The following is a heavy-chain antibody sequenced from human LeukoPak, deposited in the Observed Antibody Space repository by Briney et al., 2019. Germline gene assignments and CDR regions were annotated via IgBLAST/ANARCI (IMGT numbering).Heavy chain of an antibody. CDR3: ARGPVYYYYGMDV. Sequence: QPGGSLRLSCAASGFSVSSNHMSWVRQAPGKGLEWVSVIYSGGLTYYADSVKGQFTISRDNSKNTLYLQMNGLRAEDTAVYYCARGPVYYYYGMDVWGQGTTVTVSS. CDR2: IYSGGLT. J-gene: IGHJ6*02. CDR1: GFSVSSNH. V-gene: IGHV3-53*01.